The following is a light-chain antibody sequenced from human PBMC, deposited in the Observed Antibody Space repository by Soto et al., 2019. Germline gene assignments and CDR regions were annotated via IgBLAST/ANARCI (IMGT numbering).Light chain of an antibody. Sequence: QSVLTQPASVSGSPGQSITISCTGTSSDVGSYNVVSWYQQHPDKAPKLLIYEVSKRPSGVSDRFSGSKSGNTASLTISGLQAEDEADYHCCSYAGSSSAYVFGTGTKVTVL. J-gene: IGLJ1*01. CDR1: SSDVGSYNV. CDR3: CSYAGSSSAYV. V-gene: IGLV2-23*02. CDR2: EVS.